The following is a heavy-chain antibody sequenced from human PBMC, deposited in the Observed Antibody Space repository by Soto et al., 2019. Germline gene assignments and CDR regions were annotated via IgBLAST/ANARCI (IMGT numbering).Heavy chain of an antibody. CDR3: AILAWAASGTRYYFDY. J-gene: IGHJ4*02. Sequence: QIPLTESGPTLVKPTQTLTLTCTFSGFSFSTSAVGVGWIRQPPGTALEWLALIYWDDDKRYSPFLKSRLTITKDTSTNQVVRTTTNMDPVAPGPYYCAILAWAASGTRYYFDYWGPGTLVTVSA. CDR1: GFSFSTSAVG. CDR2: IYWDDDK. V-gene: IGHV2-5*02. D-gene: IGHD6-13*01.